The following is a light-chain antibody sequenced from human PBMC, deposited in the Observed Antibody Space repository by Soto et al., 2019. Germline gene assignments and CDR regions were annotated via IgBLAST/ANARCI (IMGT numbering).Light chain of an antibody. CDR1: QSINRD. Sequence: IQMTQSPSSLSAAVGGRVTITSRASQSINRDLHWYKHRPGEAPNXXSSRASSLQSGVPSRFSGSGLGPDFTLTISSLKREDFETYYCQQSHITQYSFGQGTKVDI. CDR3: QQSHITQYS. CDR2: RAS. V-gene: IGKV1-39*01. J-gene: IGKJ2*03.